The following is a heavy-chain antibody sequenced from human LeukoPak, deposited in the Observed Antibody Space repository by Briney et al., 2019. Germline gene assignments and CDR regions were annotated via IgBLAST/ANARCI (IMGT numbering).Heavy chain of an antibody. D-gene: IGHD2-21*01. J-gene: IGHJ6*03. V-gene: IGHV3-21*06. CDR2: ITSSSNYI. CDR3: ARDNRHFVVVSGMTDHYMDV. Sequence: GGSLRLSCAASGFTFSTYTMNWVRQAPGKGLEWVSSITSSSNYIYYSDSVRGRFRISRDDSQSTVYLQMNSLKPEDTAVYYCARDNRHFVVVSGMTDHYMDVWGKGATVTISS. CDR1: GFTFSTYT.